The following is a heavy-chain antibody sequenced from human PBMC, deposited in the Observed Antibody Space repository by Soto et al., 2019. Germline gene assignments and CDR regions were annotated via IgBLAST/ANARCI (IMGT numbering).Heavy chain of an antibody. CDR3: ARLVDTAMVTIPDYYYYYMDV. J-gene: IGHJ6*03. Sequence: PGESLKISCKGSGYSFTSYWIGWVRQMPGKGLEWMGIIYPGDSDTRYSPSFQGQVTISADKSISTAYLQWSSLKASDTAMYYCARLVDTAMVTIPDYYYYYMDVWGKGTTVTVSS. D-gene: IGHD5-18*01. V-gene: IGHV5-51*01. CDR1: GYSFTSYW. CDR2: IYPGDSDT.